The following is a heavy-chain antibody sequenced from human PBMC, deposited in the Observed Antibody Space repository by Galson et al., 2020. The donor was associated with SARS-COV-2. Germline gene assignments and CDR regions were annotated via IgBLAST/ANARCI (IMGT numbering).Heavy chain of an antibody. CDR2: ISRSGGST. CDR3: AKDPKTERITIFGVVINPWFDP. J-gene: IGHJ5*02. CDR1: GFTFSSYA. Sequence: ESLKISCAASGFTFSSYAMIWVRQAPGKGLELVSAISRSGGSTYYADSVKGRFTISRDNSKNTLYLQMNSLRAEDKAVYYCAKDPKTERITIFGVVINPWFDPWGQGTLVTVSS. D-gene: IGHD3-3*01. V-gene: IGHV3-23*01.